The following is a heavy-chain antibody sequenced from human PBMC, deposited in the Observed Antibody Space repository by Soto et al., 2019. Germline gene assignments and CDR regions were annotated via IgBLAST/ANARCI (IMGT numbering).Heavy chain of an antibody. CDR2: MNPERRYT. J-gene: IGHJ4*02. V-gene: IGHV1-8*01. Sequence: QVQLVQSGAEVKEPGASVRVSCKASGYTFTSFDINWVRQATGQGLEWMGWMNPERRYTGYAQKFQGRVAMTRDTSISTAYMELTSLRSEDTAVYYCARFVRHQLPTIDFWGQGTLVTVSS. CDR1: GYTFTSFD. D-gene: IGHD2-2*01. CDR3: ARFVRHQLPTIDF.